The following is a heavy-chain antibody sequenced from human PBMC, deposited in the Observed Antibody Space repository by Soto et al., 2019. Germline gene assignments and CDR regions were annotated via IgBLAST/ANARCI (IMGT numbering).Heavy chain of an antibody. Sequence: SGPTLVNPTQTLTLTCTFSGFSLTTSGVGVGWIRQPPGKALEWLALIYWNDVKRYSPSLKSSLTITQDTSKTQVVLTMTNVGPVDTATYFWARSAIYISTWFYSDQWGQGTLVTVSS. D-gene: IGHD2-2*01. J-gene: IGHJ4*02. CDR3: ARSAIYISTWFYSDQ. V-gene: IGHV2-5*01. CDR1: GFSLTTSGVG. CDR2: IYWNDVK.